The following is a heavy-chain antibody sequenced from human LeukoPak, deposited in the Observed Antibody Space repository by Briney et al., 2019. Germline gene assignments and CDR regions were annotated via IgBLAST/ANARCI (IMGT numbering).Heavy chain of an antibody. CDR3: ARDPMTSDAFDI. V-gene: IGHV3-30-3*01. Sequence: GGSLRLSCAASGFTFSSYAMHWVRQAPGKGLEWVAVISYDGSNKYYADSVKGRFTISRDNSKNTLYLQMNSLRAEDTAVYYCARDPMTSDAFDIWGQGTMVAVSS. J-gene: IGHJ3*02. CDR1: GFTFSSYA. CDR2: ISYDGSNK. D-gene: IGHD2-21*02.